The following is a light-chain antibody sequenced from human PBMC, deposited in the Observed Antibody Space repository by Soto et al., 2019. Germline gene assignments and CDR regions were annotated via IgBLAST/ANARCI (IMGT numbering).Light chain of an antibody. CDR2: AAS. V-gene: IGKV1-39*01. CDR3: HQTAANPWT. CDR1: QNIGVY. J-gene: IGKJ1*01. Sequence: DIQMTQSPSSLSASVGDRFTITCRASQNIGVYLNWYQKKPGKAPKLLIHAASSLHSGVPSTFSGSGSGTDFALTISSLQPEDFATYYCHQTAANPWTFAQGTKV.